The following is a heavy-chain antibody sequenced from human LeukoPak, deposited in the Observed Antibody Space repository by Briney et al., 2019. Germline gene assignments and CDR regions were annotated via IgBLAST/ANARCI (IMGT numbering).Heavy chain of an antibody. J-gene: IGHJ4*02. D-gene: IGHD4-23*01. Sequence: GGSLRLSRAASGFKFSDFGMHWVRQPPGKGLEWVAVIWHDGLNQFYAEAVKGRFSISRDNSQNTVYLQMNNVRIEDTARYYCVKGGPVTAVGPYFFDYWGQGTLVAVSS. CDR3: VKGGPVTAVGPYFFDY. CDR1: GFKFSDFG. V-gene: IGHV3-33*03. CDR2: IWHDGLNQ.